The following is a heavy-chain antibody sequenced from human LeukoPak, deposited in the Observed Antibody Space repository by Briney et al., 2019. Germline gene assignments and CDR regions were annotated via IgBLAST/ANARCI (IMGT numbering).Heavy chain of an antibody. CDR1: GFSFSSYW. CDR3: ARALVAGVTLNALDT. D-gene: IGHD2-15*01. V-gene: IGHV3-74*01. CDR2: IQYDGSTT. Sequence: GGSLRLSCAASGFSFSSYWMHWVRQVPGKGLVWVARIQYDGSTTNYADSVKGRFTISRDNAKKTLYVQMNSLRAEDTAVYYCARALVAGVTLNALDTWGQGTMVTVSS. J-gene: IGHJ3*02.